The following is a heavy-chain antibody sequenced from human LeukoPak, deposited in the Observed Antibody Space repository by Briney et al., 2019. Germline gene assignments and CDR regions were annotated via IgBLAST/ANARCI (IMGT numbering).Heavy chain of an antibody. CDR2: MNPNSGNT. CDR3: ARTDYGDYRYNWFDP. V-gene: IGHV1-8*01. D-gene: IGHD4-17*01. Sequence: GASVKVSCKASGYTFTSYDINWVRQATGQGLEWMGWMNPNSGNTGYAQKFQGRVTMTRSTSISTAYMELSSLRSEDTAVYYCARTDYGDYRYNWFDPWGQGTLVTVSS. CDR1: GYTFTSYD. J-gene: IGHJ5*02.